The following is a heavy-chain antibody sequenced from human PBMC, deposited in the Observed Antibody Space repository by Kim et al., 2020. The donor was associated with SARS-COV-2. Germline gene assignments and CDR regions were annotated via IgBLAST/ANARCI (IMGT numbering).Heavy chain of an antibody. CDR1: GGSISSGDYY. CDR2: IYYSGST. Sequence: SETLSLTCTVSGGSISSGDYYWSWIRQPPGKGLEWIGYIYYSGSTYYNPSLKSRVTISVDTSKNQFSLKLSSVTAADTAVYYCARVVYNWNDEAAFDIWGQGTMVTVSS. V-gene: IGHV4-30-4*01. D-gene: IGHD1-20*01. CDR3: ARVVYNWNDEAAFDI. J-gene: IGHJ3*02.